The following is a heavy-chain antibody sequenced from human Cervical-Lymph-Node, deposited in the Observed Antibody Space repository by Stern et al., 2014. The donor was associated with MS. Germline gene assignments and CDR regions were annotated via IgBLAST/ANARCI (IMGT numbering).Heavy chain of an antibody. CDR2: IYYSGSN. CDR3: AREALAAGGLDY. CDR1: GGSISSYY. J-gene: IGHJ4*02. Sequence: QVQLQESGPGLVKPSETLSLTCTVSGGSISSYYWSWIRQPPGKGLEWIGYIYYSGSNNYNPSLKSRVTISVDTSKNQFSLKLSSVTAADTAVYYCAREALAAGGLDYWGQGTLVTVSS. D-gene: IGHD6-13*01. V-gene: IGHV4-59*01.